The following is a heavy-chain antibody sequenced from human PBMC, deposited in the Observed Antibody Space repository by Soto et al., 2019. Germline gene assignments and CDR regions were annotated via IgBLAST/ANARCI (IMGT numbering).Heavy chain of an antibody. D-gene: IGHD3-9*01. CDR2: IVVGSGNT. CDR3: AADNDILTGYYQFDY. V-gene: IGHV1-58*01. J-gene: IGHJ4*02. Sequence: RASVKVSCKASGFTFTSSAVQWVRQARGRRLEWIGWIVVGSGNTNYAQKFQERVTITRDMSTSTAYMELSSLRSEDTAVYYCAADNDILTGYYQFDYWGQGTLVTVSS. CDR1: GFTFTSSA.